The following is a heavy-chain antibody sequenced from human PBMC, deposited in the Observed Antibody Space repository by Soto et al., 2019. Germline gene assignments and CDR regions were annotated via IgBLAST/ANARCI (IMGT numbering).Heavy chain of an antibody. V-gene: IGHV4-31*03. D-gene: IGHD3-3*01. CDR3: ARWWSGSRQRFDP. CDR1: VGSISSGDYY. J-gene: IGHJ5*02. Sequence: QVQLQESGPGLVKPSQTLSLTCTVSVGSISSGDYYWSWIRQHPGKGLEWIGYIYYSGSTCYNPALQSRVTISVDTSKNQFSLKLSSVTAADTAVYYCARWWSGSRQRFDPWGQGTLVTVSS. CDR2: IYYSGST.